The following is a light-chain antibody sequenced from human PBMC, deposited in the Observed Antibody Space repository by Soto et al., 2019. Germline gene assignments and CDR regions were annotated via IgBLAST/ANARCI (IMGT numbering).Light chain of an antibody. CDR1: QSISTW. CDR2: DAS. J-gene: IGKJ4*01. Sequence: DIQMTQSPSTVSASVGDGVTITCRASQSISTWLAWYQQKPGKAPNLLIYDASTLESGGPSGFSGSGSGTEFTLTISSLQPDDSATYYCQQSYSTPLTFGGGTKVEIK. V-gene: IGKV1-5*01. CDR3: QQSYSTPLT.